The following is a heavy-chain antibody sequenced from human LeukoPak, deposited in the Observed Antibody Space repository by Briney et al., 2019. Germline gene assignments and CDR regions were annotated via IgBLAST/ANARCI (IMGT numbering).Heavy chain of an antibody. J-gene: IGHJ4*02. CDR1: GGSISNSNYY. CDR2: IYYSGNT. D-gene: IGHD5-24*01. Sequence: PSETLSLTCTVSGGSISNSNYYWGWVRQPPGKGLEWIGTIYYSGNTYYTPSLKSRVTISVDTSKNQFSLRLSSVTAADTAVYFCMRHEEEDGYNAKPFDFWGQGTLVTVCS. CDR3: MRHEEEDGYNAKPFDF. V-gene: IGHV4-39*01.